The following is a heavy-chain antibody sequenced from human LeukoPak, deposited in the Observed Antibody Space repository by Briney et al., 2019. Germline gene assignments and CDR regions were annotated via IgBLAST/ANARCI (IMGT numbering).Heavy chain of an antibody. CDR1: GGTFSSYA. CDR2: IIPIFGTA. V-gene: IGHV1-69*13. Sequence: GASVKVSCKASGGTFSSYAISWVRQAPGQGLEWMGGIIPIFGTANYAQKFQGRVTITADESTSTAYMELSSLSSEDTAVYYCARDLRNYDSSGEFDPWGQGTLVTVSS. D-gene: IGHD3-22*01. CDR3: ARDLRNYDSSGEFDP. J-gene: IGHJ5*02.